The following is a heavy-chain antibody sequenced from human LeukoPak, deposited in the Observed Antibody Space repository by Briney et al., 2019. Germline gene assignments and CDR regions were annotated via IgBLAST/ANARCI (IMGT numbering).Heavy chain of an antibody. Sequence: PSETLSLTCTVSGGSISSYYWSWIRQPPGKGLEWIGYIYYSGSTNYNPSLKSRVTISVDTSKNQFSLKLSSVTAADTAVYYCARSIAAAGIAFDYWGQGTLVTVSS. CDR1: GGSISSYY. D-gene: IGHD6-13*01. CDR3: ARSIAAAGIAFDY. V-gene: IGHV4-59*01. J-gene: IGHJ4*02. CDR2: IYYSGST.